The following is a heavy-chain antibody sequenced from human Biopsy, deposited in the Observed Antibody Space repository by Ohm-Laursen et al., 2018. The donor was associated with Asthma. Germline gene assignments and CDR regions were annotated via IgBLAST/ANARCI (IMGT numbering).Heavy chain of an antibody. CDR3: ARAAITGIRGWFDP. D-gene: IGHD1-20*01. Sequence: SDTLSLTCTVYGGYLTGHYWNWIRQPPGKGLEWIGEIDQSGYTNYNPSLKSRVTISADTSKNQFLLNLSSVTAADTAVYFCARAAITGIRGWFDPWGQGTQVTVSS. CDR1: GGYLTGHY. V-gene: IGHV4-34*01. CDR2: IDQSGYT. J-gene: IGHJ5*02.